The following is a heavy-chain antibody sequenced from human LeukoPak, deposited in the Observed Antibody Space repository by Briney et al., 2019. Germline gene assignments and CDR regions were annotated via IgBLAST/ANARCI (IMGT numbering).Heavy chain of an antibody. CDR2: IYHSGST. D-gene: IGHD4-17*01. Sequence: PSETLSLTCAVSGYSISSGYYWGWIGQPPGKGLEWIGSIYHSGSTYYNPSLKSRVTISVDTSKNQFSLKLSSVTAADTAVYYCARDTVTTSNYYYGMDVWGKGTTVTVSS. J-gene: IGHJ6*04. V-gene: IGHV4-38-2*02. CDR1: GYSISSGYY. CDR3: ARDTVTTSNYYYGMDV.